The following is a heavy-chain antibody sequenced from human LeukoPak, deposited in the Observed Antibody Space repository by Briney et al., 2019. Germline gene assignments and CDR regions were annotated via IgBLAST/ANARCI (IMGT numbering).Heavy chain of an antibody. V-gene: IGHV4-34*01. D-gene: IGHD3-22*01. CDR2: INHSGST. Sequence: SETLSLTCAVYGGSSSGYYWSWIRQPPGKGLEWIGEINHSGSTNYNPSLKSRVTISVDTSKNQFSLKLSSVTAADTAVYYCARIRRYYYDSSGYYSFDPWGQGTLVTVSS. CDR3: ARIRRYYYDSSGYYSFDP. J-gene: IGHJ5*02. CDR1: GGSSSGYY.